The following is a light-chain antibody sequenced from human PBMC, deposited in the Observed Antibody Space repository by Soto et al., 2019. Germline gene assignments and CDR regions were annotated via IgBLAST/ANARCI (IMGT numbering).Light chain of an antibody. J-gene: IGKJ1*01. Sequence: DIQMTQSPSSLSASVGDRVAITCRASQSISTYLSWFQQKPGKAPKLLIYSASTSQSGVPSRFSGSGSGTDFTLTISRLQPEDFATYHCQQSYSTPWTFGQGTKVDIK. CDR3: QQSYSTPWT. CDR2: SAS. V-gene: IGKV1-39*01. CDR1: QSISTY.